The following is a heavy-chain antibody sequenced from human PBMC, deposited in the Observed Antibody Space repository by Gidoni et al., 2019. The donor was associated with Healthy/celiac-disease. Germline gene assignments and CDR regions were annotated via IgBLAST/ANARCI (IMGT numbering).Heavy chain of an antibody. D-gene: IGHD4-17*01. CDR3: ARSYGDFFDY. J-gene: IGHJ4*02. V-gene: IGHV4-59*01. CDR2: IYYSGST. Sequence: QVQLQESGPGLVKPSETLSLTCTVSGGSISSYYWSWIRQPPGKGLEWIGYIYYSGSTNYNPSLKSRVTISVDTSKNQFSLKLSSVTAADTAVYYCARSYGDFFDYWGQGTLVTVFS. CDR1: GGSISSYY.